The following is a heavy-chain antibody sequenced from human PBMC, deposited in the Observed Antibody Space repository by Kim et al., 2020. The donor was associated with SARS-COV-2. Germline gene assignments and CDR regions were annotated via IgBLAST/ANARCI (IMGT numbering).Heavy chain of an antibody. D-gene: IGHD3-10*01. J-gene: IGHJ6*02. Sequence: PKSRVTLSIDTSKNQFSLKLSSVTAADTAVYYCARSITMVRGVITYGMDVWGQGTTVTVSS. V-gene: IGHV4-31*02. CDR3: ARSITMVRGVITYGMDV.